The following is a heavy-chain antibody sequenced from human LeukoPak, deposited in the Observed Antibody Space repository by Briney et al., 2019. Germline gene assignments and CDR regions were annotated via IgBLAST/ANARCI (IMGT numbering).Heavy chain of an antibody. V-gene: IGHV3-49*03. CDR2: ISGGTT. CDR3: SRGSGWLSVY. CDR1: GFTFGDYL. J-gene: IGHJ4*02. D-gene: IGHD6-19*01. Sequence: QPGRSLRLSCTASGFTFGDYLMSWFRQAPGKGLEWIGFISGGTTEYAASVKGRFTISRDDSTSIAYLQMNSLTTGDTAVYYCSRGSGWLSVYWGQGTLVTVSS.